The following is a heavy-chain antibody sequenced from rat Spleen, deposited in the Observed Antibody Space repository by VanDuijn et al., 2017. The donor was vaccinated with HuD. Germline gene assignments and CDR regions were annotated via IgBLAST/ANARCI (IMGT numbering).Heavy chain of an antibody. CDR3: ARDRLTIAPMGMGLAY. V-gene: IGHV5-25*01. Sequence: EVQLVESGGGLVQPGGSMKLSCVASGFILNNYHMAWVRQAPTKGLEWVASISNYGTDTYYGDSVKGRFTISRDNAKSTLYLQMDSLRSEDTATYYCARDRLTIAPMGMGLAYWGQGTLVTVSS. CDR1: GFILNNYH. CDR2: ISNYGTDT. D-gene: IGHD1-2*01. J-gene: IGHJ3*01.